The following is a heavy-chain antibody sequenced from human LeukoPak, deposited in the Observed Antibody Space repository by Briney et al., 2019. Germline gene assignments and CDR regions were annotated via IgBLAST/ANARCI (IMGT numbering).Heavy chain of an antibody. Sequence: GGSLRLSCEASAFTFNDYSINWVRQAPGKGLEWVSSITSSSSYIYYADSVKGRFTISRDNAKNSLYLQMNSLRAEDTAVYYCARERSLANFDYWGQGTLVTVSS. J-gene: IGHJ4*02. CDR2: ITSSSSYI. CDR1: AFTFNDYS. CDR3: ARERSLANFDY. V-gene: IGHV3-21*01.